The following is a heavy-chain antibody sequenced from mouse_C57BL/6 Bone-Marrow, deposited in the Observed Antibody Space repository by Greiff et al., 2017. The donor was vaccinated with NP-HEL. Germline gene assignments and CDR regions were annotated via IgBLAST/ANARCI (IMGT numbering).Heavy chain of an antibody. CDR1: GYTFTSYW. CDR2: INPSSGYT. CDR3: ARDCYGSSPFAY. J-gene: IGHJ3*01. D-gene: IGHD1-1*01. Sequence: QVHVKQSGAELAKPGASVKLSCKASGYTFTSYWMHWVKQRPGQGLEWIGYINPSSGYTKYNQKFKDKATLTADKSSSTAYMQLSSLTYEDSAVYYCARDCYGSSPFAYWGQGTLVTVSA. V-gene: IGHV1-7*01.